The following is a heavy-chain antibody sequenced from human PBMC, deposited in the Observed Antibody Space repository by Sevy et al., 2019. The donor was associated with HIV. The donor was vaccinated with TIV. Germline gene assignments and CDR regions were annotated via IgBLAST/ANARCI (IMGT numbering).Heavy chain of an antibody. CDR1: GFTFSSYS. CDR2: PSSSSSTI. D-gene: IGHD3-3*01. V-gene: IGHV3-48*02. CDR3: ARGQNKYDFWSGYPVNYGMDV. Sequence: GGSLRLSCAASGFTFSSYSMNWVRLAPGKGLEWVSCPSSSSSTIDYADSVKGRFTISRDNAKNSLYLQMNSLRDEDTAVYYCARGQNKYDFWSGYPVNYGMDVWGQGTTVTVSS. J-gene: IGHJ6*02.